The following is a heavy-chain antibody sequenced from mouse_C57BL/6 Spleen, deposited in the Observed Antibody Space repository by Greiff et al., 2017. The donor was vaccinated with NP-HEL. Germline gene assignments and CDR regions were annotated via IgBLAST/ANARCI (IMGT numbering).Heavy chain of an antibody. V-gene: IGHV1-69*01. CDR3: ASRDWDAGFAY. J-gene: IGHJ3*01. Sequence: VQLQQPGAELVMPGASVKLSCKASGYTFTSYWMHWVKQRPGQGLEWIGEIDPSDSYTNYNQQFKGKSTLTVDKSSSTAYMQLSSLTSEDSAVYYCASRDWDAGFAYWGQGTLVTVSA. D-gene: IGHD4-1*01. CDR1: GYTFTSYW. CDR2: IDPSDSYT.